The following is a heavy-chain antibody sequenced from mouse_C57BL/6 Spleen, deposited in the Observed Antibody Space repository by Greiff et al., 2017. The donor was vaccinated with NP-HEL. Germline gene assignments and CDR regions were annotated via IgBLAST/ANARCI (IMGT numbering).Heavy chain of an antibody. Sequence: QVQLQQSGAELVRPGASVKLSCKASGYTFTDYYINWVKQRPGQGLEWIARIYPGSGNTYYNEKFKGKATLTAEKSSSTAYMQLSSLTSEDSAVYFCAREDLTGYFDYWGQGTTLTVSS. CDR1: GYTFTDYY. CDR3: AREDLTGYFDY. J-gene: IGHJ2*01. V-gene: IGHV1-76*01. CDR2: IYPGSGNT. D-gene: IGHD4-1*01.